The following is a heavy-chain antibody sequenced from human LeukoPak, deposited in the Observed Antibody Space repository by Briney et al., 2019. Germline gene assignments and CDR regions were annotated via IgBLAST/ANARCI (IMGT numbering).Heavy chain of an antibody. D-gene: IGHD1-26*01. CDR1: GFTFSNYW. V-gene: IGHV3-74*01. Sequence: GGSLRLSCEVSGFTFSNYWMHWVRQAPGKGLVWVSRISTDGKTTNYADSVKGRFTIFRDNAKNTLFHQMNSLRAEDTALYYCARDTGHTGSRDGFDVWGQGTMVTVSS. CDR3: ARDTGHTGSRDGFDV. J-gene: IGHJ3*01. CDR2: ISTDGKTT.